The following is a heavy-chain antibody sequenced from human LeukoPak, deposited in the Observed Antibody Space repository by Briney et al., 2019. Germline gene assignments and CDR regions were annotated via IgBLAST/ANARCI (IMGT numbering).Heavy chain of an antibody. J-gene: IGHJ4*02. Sequence: ASVKVSCKASRCTFTSYDINWVRQATGQGLEWMGWMNPDSGNTGYAQKFQGRVTMTRNTSISTAYMELSSLRSEDTAVYYCARGDGSNNYWAFDYWGQGTLVTVSS. CDR3: ARGDGSNNYWAFDY. D-gene: IGHD3-10*01. V-gene: IGHV1-8*01. CDR2: MNPDSGNT. CDR1: RCTFTSYD.